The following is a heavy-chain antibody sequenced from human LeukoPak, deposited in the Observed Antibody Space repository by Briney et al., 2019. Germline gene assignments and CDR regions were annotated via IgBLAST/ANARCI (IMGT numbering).Heavy chain of an antibody. CDR2: ISAYNGNT. Sequence: ASVKVSCKASGYTFTSYGISWVRQAPGQGLEWMGWISAYNGNTNYAQKLQGRVTMTTDTSTSTAYMELSSLRSEDTAVYYCATDFPSHDSSGPNNWFDPWGQETPVTVSS. CDR3: ATDFPSHDSSGPNNWFDP. CDR1: GYTFTSYG. V-gene: IGHV1-18*01. D-gene: IGHD3-22*01. J-gene: IGHJ5*02.